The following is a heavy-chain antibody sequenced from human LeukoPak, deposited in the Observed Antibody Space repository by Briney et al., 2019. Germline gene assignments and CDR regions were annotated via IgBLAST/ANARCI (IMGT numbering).Heavy chain of an antibody. CDR1: GFTFSSYG. D-gene: IGHD4-17*01. J-gene: IGHJ6*02. V-gene: IGHV3-30*18. CDR2: ISYDGSNK. CDR3: AKDGVLPTVTTTRIYYYYGMDV. Sequence: PGRSLRLSCAASGFTFSSYGMHWVRQAPGKGLEWVAVISYDGSNKYYADSVKGRFTISRDNSKNTLYLQMNSLRAEDTAVYYCAKDGVLPTVTTTRIYYYYGMDVWGQGTTVTVSS.